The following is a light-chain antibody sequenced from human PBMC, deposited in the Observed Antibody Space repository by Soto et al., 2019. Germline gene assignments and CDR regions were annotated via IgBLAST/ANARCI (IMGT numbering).Light chain of an antibody. Sequence: EIVLTQSPATLSLSPGERATLSCRASQSLSSYLAWYQQKPGQAPRLLISDASNRATGIPARFSGSASGTDFTLTISSLDPEDFAVYYCQQRFDWPRYTFGQGTKLQIK. CDR2: DAS. V-gene: IGKV3-11*01. CDR1: QSLSSY. J-gene: IGKJ2*01. CDR3: QQRFDWPRYT.